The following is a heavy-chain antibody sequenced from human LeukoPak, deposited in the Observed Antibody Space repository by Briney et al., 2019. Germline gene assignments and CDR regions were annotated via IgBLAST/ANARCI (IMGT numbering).Heavy chain of an antibody. Sequence: GGSLRLSCAASGFTFSSYGMHWVRQAPGTGLEWVAVIWYNGSKKYYGDSVKGRFTISRDNAKNTLYLQMNSLGAEDTAVYFCARDGYSNYMDVWGKGTTVTVSS. CDR1: GFTFSSYG. V-gene: IGHV3-33*01. J-gene: IGHJ6*03. CDR3: ARDGYSNYMDV. CDR2: IWYNGSKK.